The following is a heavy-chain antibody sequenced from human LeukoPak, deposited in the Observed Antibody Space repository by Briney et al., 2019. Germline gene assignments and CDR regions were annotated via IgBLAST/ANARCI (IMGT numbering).Heavy chain of an antibody. CDR2: IWYDGSNK. J-gene: IGHJ4*02. Sequence: GGSLRLPCAASGFTFRDYGMHWVRQAPGKGLEWVAVIWYDGSNKVYGESVKGRFTISRDNSKNTLYLQMNSLRAEDTAVYYCARSIPRYDGSGYYPDSWGQGILVTVSS. V-gene: IGHV3-33*01. CDR1: GFTFRDYG. D-gene: IGHD3-22*01. CDR3: ARSIPRYDGSGYYPDS.